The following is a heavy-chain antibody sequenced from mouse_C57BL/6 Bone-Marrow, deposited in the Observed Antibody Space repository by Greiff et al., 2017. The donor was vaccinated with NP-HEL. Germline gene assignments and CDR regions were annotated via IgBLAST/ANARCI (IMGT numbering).Heavy chain of an antibody. V-gene: IGHV1-80*01. CDR2: IYPGDGDT. CDR3: ARGAY. Sequence: QVQLQQSGAELVKPGASVKISCKASGYEFSNYWMNWVKQRPGKGLEWIGQIYPGDGDTNYNGKFKDKANLTADKSSSTAYMQLSRLTSENSAVYFCARGAYWGQGTRVTVSA. CDR1: GYEFSNYW. J-gene: IGHJ3*01.